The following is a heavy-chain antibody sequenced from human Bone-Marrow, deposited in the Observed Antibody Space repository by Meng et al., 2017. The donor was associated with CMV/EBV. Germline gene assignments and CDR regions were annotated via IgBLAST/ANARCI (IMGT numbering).Heavy chain of an antibody. J-gene: IGHJ4*02. CDR1: GFNFNSYG. Sequence: GESLKISCAASGFNFNSYGIHWVRQAPGKGLEWVAVIWYDGSKKYYADSVKGRFTISRDNSKNTVYMRMNNLRAGDMAVYYCVRGGAAADWGGFFDYWGQGTLVTVSS. D-gene: IGHD6-13*01. CDR3: VRGGAAADWGGFFDY. V-gene: IGHV3-33*08. CDR2: IWYDGSKK.